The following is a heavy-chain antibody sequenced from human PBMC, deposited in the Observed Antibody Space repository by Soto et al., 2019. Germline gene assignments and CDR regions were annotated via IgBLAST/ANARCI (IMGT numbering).Heavy chain of an antibody. CDR2: ISSRSDI. CDR1: GFIFSNYS. V-gene: IGHV3-21*01. J-gene: IGHJ6*02. CDR3: AREYTAWPLAYGLDV. Sequence: GGSLRLSCVGSGFIFSNYSINWVRQAPGKGLEWVSSISSRSDIYYAASVKGRFTISRDNAKNSVSLQMNSLRAEDTAVYYCAREYTAWPLAYGLDVWGQGTTVTVSS. D-gene: IGHD2-2*02.